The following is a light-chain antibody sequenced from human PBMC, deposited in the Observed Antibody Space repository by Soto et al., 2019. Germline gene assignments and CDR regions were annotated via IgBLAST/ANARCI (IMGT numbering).Light chain of an antibody. CDR1: QSVNSN. V-gene: IGKV3-15*01. CDR3: QQYNNWPRT. CDR2: DAS. Sequence: VVITQSPATLSVSPGERATLSCRASQSVNSNLAWYQQKPGQAPRLLVYDASTRATGIPARFSGSRSGTEFSLTISSLQSEDFAVYHCQQYNNWPRTFGQGTRQEIK. J-gene: IGKJ5*01.